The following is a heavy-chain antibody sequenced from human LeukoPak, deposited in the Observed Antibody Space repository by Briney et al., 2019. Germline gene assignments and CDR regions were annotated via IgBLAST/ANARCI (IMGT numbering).Heavy chain of an antibody. CDR2: ISAYNGNT. D-gene: IGHD3-3*01. J-gene: IGHJ6*02. V-gene: IGHV1-18*01. CDR3: ARVSVLRFLEWLLGPMDV. CDR1: GGTFSSYA. Sequence: ASVKVSCKASGGTFSSYAISWVRQAPGQGLEWMGWISAYNGNTNYAQKLQGRVTMTTDTSTSTAYMELRSLRSDDTAVYYCARVSVLRFLEWLLGPMDVWGQGTTVTVSS.